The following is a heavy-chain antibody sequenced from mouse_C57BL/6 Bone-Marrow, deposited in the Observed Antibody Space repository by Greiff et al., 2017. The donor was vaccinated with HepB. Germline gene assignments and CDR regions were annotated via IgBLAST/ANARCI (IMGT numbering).Heavy chain of an antibody. Sequence: EVKLVESGGGLVKPGGSLKLSCAASGFTFSDYGMHWVRQAPEKGLEWVAYISSGSSTIYYADTVKGRFTISRDNAKNTLFLQMTSLRSEDTAMYYCASPHYYGSSYAMDYWGQGTSVTVSS. CDR2: ISSGSSTI. V-gene: IGHV5-17*01. CDR3: ASPHYYGSSYAMDY. J-gene: IGHJ4*01. D-gene: IGHD1-1*01. CDR1: GFTFSDYG.